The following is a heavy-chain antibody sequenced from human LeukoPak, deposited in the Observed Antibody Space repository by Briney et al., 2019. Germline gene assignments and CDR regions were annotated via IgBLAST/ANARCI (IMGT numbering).Heavy chain of an antibody. CDR3: ARGGYCSSSICYSLNAFDI. CDR1: GFTFSDYE. D-gene: IGHD2-2*01. Sequence: PGGSLRLSCAASGFTFSDYEMNWVRQAPGKGLEWVSYISPSGPTIYYADSVKGRFTISRDNAKNSLYLQMNSLRAEDTAVYYCARGGYCSSSICYSLNAFDIWGQGTMFIVSS. CDR2: ISPSGPTI. V-gene: IGHV3-48*03. J-gene: IGHJ3*02.